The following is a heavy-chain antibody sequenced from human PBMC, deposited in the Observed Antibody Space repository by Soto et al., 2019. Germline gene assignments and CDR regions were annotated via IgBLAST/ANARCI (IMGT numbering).Heavy chain of an antibody. D-gene: IGHD3-22*01. V-gene: IGHV3-23*01. CDR2: IGGSGGTT. CDR1: GFTFSSYA. Sequence: GGSLRLSCAASGFTFSSYAMSWVRQAPGKGLEWVSAIGGSGGTTYYADSVKGRFTISRDNSKNTLYLQINSLRAEDTAVYYCAKDIFIRVKNYYDSSGGYGPLDAFDIWGQGTMVTVSS. CDR3: AKDIFIRVKNYYDSSGGYGPLDAFDI. J-gene: IGHJ3*02.